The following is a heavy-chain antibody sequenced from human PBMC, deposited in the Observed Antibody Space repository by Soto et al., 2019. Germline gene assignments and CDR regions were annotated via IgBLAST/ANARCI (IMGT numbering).Heavy chain of an antibody. D-gene: IGHD2-2*01. V-gene: IGHV1-69*01. J-gene: IGHJ6*02. CDR1: GGTFGSYA. Sequence: QVQLVQSGAEVKKPGSSVKVSCKASGGTFGSYAISWVRQAPGQGLEWMGGIIPITATANYAQKFQGRVTITADESTSTASMQLSSPSSADTAVYYCARSQGSSTSLEVYYYYYYGMDVWGQGTTVTVSS. CDR2: IIPITATA. CDR3: ARSQGSSTSLEVYYYYYYGMDV.